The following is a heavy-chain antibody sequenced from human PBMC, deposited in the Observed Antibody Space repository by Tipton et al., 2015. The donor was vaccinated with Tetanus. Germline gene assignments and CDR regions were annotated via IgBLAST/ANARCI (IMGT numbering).Heavy chain of an antibody. CDR1: GGSINRYY. Sequence: TLSLTCTVSGGSINRYYWSWIRQSPGKGLEWIGYINYSGTTNYASSLQSRVIISVDTSKNQFSLKLNSVTAADTAVYYCAKDQEGSPPRQTIRPCDSWGQGTLVTVSS. CDR2: INYSGTT. CDR3: AKDQEGSPPRQTIRPCDS. V-gene: IGHV4-59*01. D-gene: IGHD3-9*01. J-gene: IGHJ4*02.